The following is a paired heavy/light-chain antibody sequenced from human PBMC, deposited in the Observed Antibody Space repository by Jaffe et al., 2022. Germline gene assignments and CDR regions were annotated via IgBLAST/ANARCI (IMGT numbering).Heavy chain of an antibody. CDR2: IKQDGSEK. V-gene: IGHV3-7*05. CDR1: GFTFSSYW. J-gene: IGHJ2*01. D-gene: IGHD3-10*01. CDR3: ARGSVPSSYGSGSASGYFDL. Sequence: EVHLVESGGGLVQPGGSLRLSCAASGFTFSSYWMNWVRQAPGKGLEWVANIKQDGSEKYYVDSVKGRFTISRDNAKNSLCLQMNSLRAEDTAVYYCARGSVPSSYGSGSASGYFDLWGRGTLVTVSS.
Light chain of an antibody. Sequence: EIVLTQSPGTLSLSPGERATLSCRASQSVSSSYLAWYQQKPGQAPRLLIYGASSRATGIPDRFSGSGSGTDFTLTISRLEPEDFAVYYCQLYGSSPSWTFGQGTKVEI. CDR3: QLYGSSPSWT. V-gene: IGKV3-20*01. CDR2: GAS. CDR1: QSVSSSY. J-gene: IGKJ1*01.